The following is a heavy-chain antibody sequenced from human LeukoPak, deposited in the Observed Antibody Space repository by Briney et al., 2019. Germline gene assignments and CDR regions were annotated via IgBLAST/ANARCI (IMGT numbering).Heavy chain of an antibody. J-gene: IGHJ3*02. CDR1: GFTSSSYS. V-gene: IGHV3-48*02. CDR2: ISSSSSTI. Sequence: GGSLRLSCAASGFTSSSYSMNWVRQAPGKGLEWVSYISSSSSTIYYADSVKGRFTISRDNAKNSLYLQMNSLRDEDTAVYYCATSSSFWEFDAFDIWGQGTMVTVSS. D-gene: IGHD6-6*01. CDR3: ATSSSFWEFDAFDI.